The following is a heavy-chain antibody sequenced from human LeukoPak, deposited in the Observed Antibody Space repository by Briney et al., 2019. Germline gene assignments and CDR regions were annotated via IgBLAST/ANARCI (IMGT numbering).Heavy chain of an antibody. CDR3: ARHGAAAVLLFDY. D-gene: IGHD6-13*01. Sequence: GASVKVSCKASGGTFSSYAISWVRQAPGQGLEWMGGIIPIFGTANYAQKFQGGVTITADESTSTAYMVLSSLRSEDTAVYYCARHGAAAVLLFDYWGQGTLVTVSS. V-gene: IGHV1-69*13. J-gene: IGHJ4*02. CDR1: GGTFSSYA. CDR2: IIPIFGTA.